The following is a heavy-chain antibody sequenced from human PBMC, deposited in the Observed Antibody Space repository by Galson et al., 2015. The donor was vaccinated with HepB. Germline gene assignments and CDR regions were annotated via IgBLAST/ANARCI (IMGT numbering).Heavy chain of an antibody. D-gene: IGHD2-8*02. CDR1: GFTVSSNY. V-gene: IGHV3-53*01. CDR2: IYSGGST. J-gene: IGHJ6*02. CDR3: ARDNSLLGGMDV. Sequence: SLRLSCAASGFTVSSNYMSWVRQAPGKGLEWVSVIYSGGSTYYADSVKGRFTISRDNSKNTLYLQMNSLRAEDTAVYYCARDNSLLGGMDVWGQGTTVTVSS.